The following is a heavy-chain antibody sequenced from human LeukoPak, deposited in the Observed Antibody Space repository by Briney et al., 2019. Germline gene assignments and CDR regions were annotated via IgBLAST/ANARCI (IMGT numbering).Heavy chain of an antibody. V-gene: IGHV4-4*02. J-gene: IGHJ4*02. CDR2: VFHSGRT. CDR3: ARSRAAAGTRDFDY. Sequence: SETLSLTCAVSGGSISSSNWWTWVRQPPGQGLEWIGEVFHSGRTNYNPSLTGRVTISLDKSNNQISLNLSSVTAADTAVYFCARSRAAAGTRDFDYWGQGNQVTVPS. CDR1: GGSISSSNW. D-gene: IGHD6-13*01.